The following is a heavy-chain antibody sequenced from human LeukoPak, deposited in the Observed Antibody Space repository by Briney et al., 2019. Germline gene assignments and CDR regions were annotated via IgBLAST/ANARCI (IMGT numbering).Heavy chain of an antibody. Sequence: SETLSLTCAVSGGSFSGYYWYWIRQPPGMGLECIGDINPRARTTYNPSLKSRATLSVDPSKNQFSLKLTSVTAADTAVYYCARGRTYYYDTSGYYPSIYYGMDVWGQGTTVIVSS. D-gene: IGHD3-22*01. V-gene: IGHV4-34*01. CDR3: ARGRTYYYDTSGYYPSIYYGMDV. CDR2: INPRART. CDR1: GGSFSGYY. J-gene: IGHJ6*02.